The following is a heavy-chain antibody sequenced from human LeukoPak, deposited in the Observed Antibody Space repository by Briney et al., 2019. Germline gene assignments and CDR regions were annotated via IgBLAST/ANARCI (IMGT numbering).Heavy chain of an antibody. CDR1: GYTFTSYY. J-gene: IGHJ4*02. V-gene: IGHV1-46*01. CDR2: INPSGGST. CDR3: ARVSVGATKLAYFDY. D-gene: IGHD1-26*01. Sequence: ASVKVSCKAPGYTFTSYYMHWVRQAPGQGLEWMGIINPSGGSTSYAQKFQGRVTMTRDMSTSTVYMELSSLRSEDTAVYYCARVSVGATKLAYFDYWGQGTLVTVSS.